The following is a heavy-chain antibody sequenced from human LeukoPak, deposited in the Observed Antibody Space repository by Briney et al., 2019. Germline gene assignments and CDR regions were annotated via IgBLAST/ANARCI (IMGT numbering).Heavy chain of an antibody. J-gene: IGHJ3*02. D-gene: IGHD3-10*01. Sequence: GGSLRLSCAASGFTFSSYWMHWVRQVPGKGLVWVSRINSDGSSTSYADSVKGRFTISRDNAKNTLYVQMNSLRAEDTAVYYCSTGSGHAFDIWGRGTVVTVSS. V-gene: IGHV3-74*01. CDR2: INSDGSST. CDR1: GFTFSSYW. CDR3: STGSGHAFDI.